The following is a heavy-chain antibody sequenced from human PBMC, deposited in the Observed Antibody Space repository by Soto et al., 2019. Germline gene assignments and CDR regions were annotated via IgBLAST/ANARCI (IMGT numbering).Heavy chain of an antibody. Sequence: GGSLRLSCAASGFTFSSYAMHWVRQAPGKGLEWVAVISYDGSNKYYADSVKGRFTISRDNSKNTLYLQMNSLRAQDTAVYYCARDRVTKDYYYYGMDVWGQGTTVTVSS. CDR1: GFTFSSYA. V-gene: IGHV3-30-3*01. CDR3: ARDRVTKDYYYYGMDV. J-gene: IGHJ6*02. CDR2: ISYDGSNK. D-gene: IGHD4-17*01.